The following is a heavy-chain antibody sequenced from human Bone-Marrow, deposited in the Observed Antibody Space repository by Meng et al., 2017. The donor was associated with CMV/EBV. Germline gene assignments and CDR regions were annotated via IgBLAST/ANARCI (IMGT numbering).Heavy chain of an antibody. V-gene: IGHV3-9*03. Sequence: WIRQPPGKGLEWVSGISWNSGSIGYADSVKGRFTISRDNAKNSLYLQMNSLRAEDMALYYCAKDMSRVVVPAAIDYWGQGTLVTVSS. J-gene: IGHJ4*02. CDR3: AKDMSRVVVPAAIDY. CDR2: ISWNSGSI. D-gene: IGHD2-2*01.